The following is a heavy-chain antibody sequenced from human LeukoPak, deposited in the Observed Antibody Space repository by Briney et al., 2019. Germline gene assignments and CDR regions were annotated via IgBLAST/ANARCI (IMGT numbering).Heavy chain of an antibody. V-gene: IGHV4-59*01. D-gene: IGHD1-14*01. CDR1: GASISNYY. J-gene: IGHJ4*02. Sequence: PSETLSLTCTVSGASISNYYWSWIRQPPGKGLEWIAYIYYSESTNYNPSLKSRVTISIDTSKNQFSLKLSSVTAADTAVYYCARAPPSGTFDYWGQGTLVTVSS. CDR2: IYYSEST. CDR3: ARAPPSGTFDY.